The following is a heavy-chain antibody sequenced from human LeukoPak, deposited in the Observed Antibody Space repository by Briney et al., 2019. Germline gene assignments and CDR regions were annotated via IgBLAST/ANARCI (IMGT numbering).Heavy chain of an antibody. CDR2: IDWDDDK. D-gene: IGHD3-16*01. J-gene: IGHJ6*04. CDR3: ARIVSVGRPGGPPPGGHYYYYGMDV. CDR1: GFSLSTSGMC. Sequence: SGPALVKPTQTLTLTCTFSGFSLSTSGMCVSWIRQPPGKALEWLPLIDWDDDKYYSPSLKTRLTISKDTSKHQVVLTMTNMDPGDTATYYCARIVSVGRPGGPPPGGHYYYYGMDVWGKGTTVTVSS. V-gene: IGHV2-70*01.